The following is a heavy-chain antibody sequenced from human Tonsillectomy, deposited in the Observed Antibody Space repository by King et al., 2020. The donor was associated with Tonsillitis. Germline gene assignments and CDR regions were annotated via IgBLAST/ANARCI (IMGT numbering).Heavy chain of an antibody. CDR1: GGSISTYF. D-gene: IGHD3-22*01. V-gene: IGHV4-59*01. CDR3: ARDDFDSTGSFLGHAFDI. Sequence: VQLQESGPGLVKPSETLSLTCTVSGGSISTYFWSWIRQTPGKGLEWIGYILYSGSTNYHPSPQSRVTISVDTSKNQFSLKLYSVTAADTAVYYCARDDFDSTGSFLGHAFDIWGQGTMVTVSS. J-gene: IGHJ3*02. CDR2: ILYSGST.